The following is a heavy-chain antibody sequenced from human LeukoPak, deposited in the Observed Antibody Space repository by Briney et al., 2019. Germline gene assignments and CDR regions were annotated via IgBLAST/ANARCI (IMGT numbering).Heavy chain of an antibody. V-gene: IGHV4-59*01. Sequence: PSETLSLTCTVSGGSISSYYWSWIRQPPGKGLEWIGYIYYSGSTNYNPSLKSRVTISVDTSKNQFSLKLSSVTAADTAVYYCARAQRYTRHFDYWGQGTLVTVSS. CDR1: GGSISSYY. J-gene: IGHJ4*02. CDR3: ARAQRYTRHFDY. D-gene: IGHD3-16*02. CDR2: IYYSGST.